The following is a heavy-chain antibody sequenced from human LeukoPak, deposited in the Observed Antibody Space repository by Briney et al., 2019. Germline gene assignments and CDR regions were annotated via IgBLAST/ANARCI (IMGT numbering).Heavy chain of an antibody. CDR3: AGGDYYDSRIEAFDT. Sequence: PGGSLRLSCAASGFTVSSNYMSWVRQAPGKGLEWVSVIYSGGSTYYADSVKGRFTISRDNSKNTLYLQMNSLRAEDTAVYYCAGGDYYDSRIEAFDTWGQGTMVTVSS. V-gene: IGHV3-53*01. CDR2: IYSGGST. J-gene: IGHJ3*02. CDR1: GFTVSSNY. D-gene: IGHD3-22*01.